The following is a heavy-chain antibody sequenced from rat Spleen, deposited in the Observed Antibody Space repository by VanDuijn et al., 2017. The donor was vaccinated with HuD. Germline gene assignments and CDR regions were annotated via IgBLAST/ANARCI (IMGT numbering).Heavy chain of an antibody. CDR2: IRYDGNNT. CDR3: ARHRNYGGIPFDF. Sequence: EVQLVESGGGLVQPGRSLKLSCAASGFTFSDYGMAWVRQTPTKGLEWVASIRYDGNNTFYGDSVKGRFTISRDNAESTLYLQMDSLRSEDTATYYCARHRNYGGIPFDFWGRGVMVTVSS. CDR1: GFTFSDYG. D-gene: IGHD1-11*01. V-gene: IGHV5-29*01. J-gene: IGHJ2*01.